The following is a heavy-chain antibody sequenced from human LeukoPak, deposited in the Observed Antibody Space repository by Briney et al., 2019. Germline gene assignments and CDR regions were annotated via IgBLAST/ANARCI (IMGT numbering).Heavy chain of an antibody. CDR1: GFTFTSSA. V-gene: IGHV1-58*02. J-gene: IGHJ2*01. Sequence: SVTVSCKASGFTFTSSAMQWVRQARGQRLEWIGWIVVGSGNTNYAQKFQERVTITRDMSTSTAYMELSSLRSEDTAVYYCATEAIVVVTARDYWYFDLWGRGTLVTVSS. CDR2: IVVGSGNT. D-gene: IGHD2-21*02. CDR3: ATEAIVVVTARDYWYFDL.